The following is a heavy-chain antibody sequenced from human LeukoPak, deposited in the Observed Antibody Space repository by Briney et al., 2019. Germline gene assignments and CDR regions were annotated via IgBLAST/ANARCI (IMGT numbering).Heavy chain of an antibody. D-gene: IGHD3-22*01. Sequence: SDPLSLPCAVYGGSLNGYYWSWIRQPPRKGLAWIGEINHSGSTNYNPSLTSRVTISVDTSKNQFSLKLSSVTAADTGVYYCARGGYYDSSGYYMVAIDYWGQGTLVTVSS. CDR1: GGSLNGYY. J-gene: IGHJ4*02. CDR2: INHSGST. V-gene: IGHV4-34*01. CDR3: ARGGYYDSSGYYMVAIDY.